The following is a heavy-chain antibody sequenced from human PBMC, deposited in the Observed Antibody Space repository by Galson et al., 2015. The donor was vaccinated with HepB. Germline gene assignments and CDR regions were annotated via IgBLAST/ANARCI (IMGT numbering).Heavy chain of an antibody. J-gene: IGHJ4*02. Sequence: PALVKPTQTLTLTCTFSGFSLNTRGVGVGWIRQPPGKALEWLALIYWDDDKRYSPSLKSRLTITKDTSKNQVVLTMTNMDPVDTATYYCAHFPTVVQGLTQDYWGQGTLVTVSS. CDR3: AHFPTVVQGLTQDY. CDR1: GFSLNTRGVG. V-gene: IGHV2-5*02. D-gene: IGHD3-10*01. CDR2: IYWDDDK.